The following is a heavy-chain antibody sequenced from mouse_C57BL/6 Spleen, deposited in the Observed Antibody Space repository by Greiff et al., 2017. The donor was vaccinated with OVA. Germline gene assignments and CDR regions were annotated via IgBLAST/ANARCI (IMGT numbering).Heavy chain of an antibody. CDR3: ARGYSGSNFDY. Sequence: VQLQQSGPELVKPGASVKISCKASGYAFSSSWMNWVKQRPGKGLEWIGRIYPGDGDTNYNGKFKGKATLTADKSSSTAYMQLSSLTSEDSAVYFCARGYSGSNFDYWGQGTTLTVSS. CDR1: GYAFSSSW. V-gene: IGHV1-82*01. CDR2: IYPGDGDT. D-gene: IGHD1-1*01. J-gene: IGHJ2*01.